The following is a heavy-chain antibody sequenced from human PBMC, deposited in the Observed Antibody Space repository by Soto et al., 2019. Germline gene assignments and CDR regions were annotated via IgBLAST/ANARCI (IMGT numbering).Heavy chain of an antibody. V-gene: IGHV3-7*01. J-gene: IGHJ4*02. CDR1: GFTFSSYW. CDR2: IKQDGSEK. CDR3: ARDPSTYGTYYFDY. D-gene: IGHD2-2*01. Sequence: EVQLVESGGGLVQPGGSLRLSCAASGFTFSSYWMSWVRQAPGKGLEWVANIKQDGSEKYYVDSVKGRFTISRDNAKNSLYLQMNSLRAEDTAVYDCARDPSTYGTYYFDYWGQGTLVTVSS.